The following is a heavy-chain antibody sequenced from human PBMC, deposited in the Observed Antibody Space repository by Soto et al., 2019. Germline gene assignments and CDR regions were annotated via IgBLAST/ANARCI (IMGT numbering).Heavy chain of an antibody. CDR3: TCRVSGDTGLHF. D-gene: IGHD5-18*01. CDR1: GSTFSDSA. V-gene: IGHV3-73*02. CDR2: IQTKSNDYAT. J-gene: IGHJ4*02. Sequence: ELQLVESGGALVQPGGSLRLSCAASGSTFSDSAMHWVRLASGKGLEWVGRIQTKSNDYATAYGESVKGRFTISRDESKDTAYLQMNSLKADDTAVYFCTCRVSGDTGLHFWGQGTLVTVSS.